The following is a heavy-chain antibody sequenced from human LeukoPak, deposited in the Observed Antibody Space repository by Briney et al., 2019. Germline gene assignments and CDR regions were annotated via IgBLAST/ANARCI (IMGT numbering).Heavy chain of an antibody. J-gene: IGHJ5*02. CDR3: AKDRAVTTGAWFDP. CDR2: ISGSGGST. V-gene: IGHV3-23*01. Sequence: PGGSLILSCAASGFTFSSYGMSWVRQAPGKGLEWVSAISGSGGSTYYADSVKGRFTISRDNSKNTLYLQMNSLRAEDTAVYYCAKDRAVTTGAWFDPWGQGTLVTVSS. CDR1: GFTFSSYG. D-gene: IGHD4-17*01.